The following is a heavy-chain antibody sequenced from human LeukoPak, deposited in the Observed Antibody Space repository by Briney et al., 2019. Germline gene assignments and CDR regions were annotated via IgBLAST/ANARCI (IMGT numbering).Heavy chain of an antibody. D-gene: IGHD6-13*01. J-gene: IGHJ3*02. CDR2: TYSSGGT. CDR1: GGSISSYY. Sequence: SETLSLTCTVSGGSISSYYWSWIRQPAGKGLEWIGRTYSSGGTYYNPSLKSRVTISVDRSKNQFSLKLSSVTAADTAVYYCARGNSSSWYWEAFDIWGQGTMVTVSS. V-gene: IGHV4-4*07. CDR3: ARGNSSSWYWEAFDI.